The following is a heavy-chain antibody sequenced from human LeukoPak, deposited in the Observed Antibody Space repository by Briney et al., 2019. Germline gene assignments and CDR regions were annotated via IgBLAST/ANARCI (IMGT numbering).Heavy chain of an antibody. CDR2: ISSSSSYT. CDR3: ARDINGAQRWYSSRDDTRGHNWFDP. D-gene: IGHD6-13*01. CDR1: GFTFSDYY. V-gene: IGHV3-11*05. Sequence: PGGSLRLSCAASGFTFSDYYMSWIRQAPGKGLEWVSYISSSSSYTNYADSVKGRFTISRDNAKNSLYLQMNSLRAEDTAVYYCARDINGAQRWYSSRDDTRGHNWFDPWGQGTLVTVSS. J-gene: IGHJ5*02.